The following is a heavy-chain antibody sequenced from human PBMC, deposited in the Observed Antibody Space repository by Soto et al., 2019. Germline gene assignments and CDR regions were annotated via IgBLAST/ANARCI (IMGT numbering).Heavy chain of an antibody. Sequence: PGGSLRLSCAASGFTIAAHAITWVRQAPGKGLEWVSSISESGDITFYAESVRGRFTISRDNSKNMLFLQLSSLRVEDTAMYYCVPGSSGTAGEDCWGQGTLVTVSS. CDR1: GFTIAAHA. D-gene: IGHD1-26*01. J-gene: IGHJ4*02. CDR2: ISESGDIT. V-gene: IGHV3-23*01. CDR3: VPGSSGTAGEDC.